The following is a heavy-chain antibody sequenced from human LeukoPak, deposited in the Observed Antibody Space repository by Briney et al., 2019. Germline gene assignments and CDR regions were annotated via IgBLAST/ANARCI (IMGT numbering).Heavy chain of an antibody. CDR1: GGSISSYY. J-gene: IGHJ4*02. V-gene: IGHV4-59*01. Sequence: SETLSLTCTVSGGSISSYYWSWIRQPPGKGLEWIGYIYYSGSTNYNPSLKSRVTISVDTSKNQFSLKLSSVAAADTAVYYCARMIYSSGWYELDYWGQGTLVIVSS. CDR2: IYYSGST. D-gene: IGHD6-19*01. CDR3: ARMIYSSGWYELDY.